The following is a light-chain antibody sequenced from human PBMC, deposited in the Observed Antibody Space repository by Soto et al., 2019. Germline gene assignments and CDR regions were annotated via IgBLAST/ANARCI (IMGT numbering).Light chain of an antibody. CDR2: DVS. V-gene: IGLV2-14*01. J-gene: IGLJ1*01. Sequence: QSALTQPASVSGSPGQSITISCTGTSSDVGGYNYVSWYQQHPGKAPKLMIYDVSNRPSGVSNRFSGSKSGNTASLTISGLQADDEADDYCSSYTSSSTRVFGTGTKVTVL. CDR3: SSYTSSSTRV. CDR1: SSDVGGYNY.